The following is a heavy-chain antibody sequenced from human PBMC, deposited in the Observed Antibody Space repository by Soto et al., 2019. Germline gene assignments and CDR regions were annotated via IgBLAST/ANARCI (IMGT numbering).Heavy chain of an antibody. CDR2: IYYTGST. CDR3: AGPQCCEVWGGSAETEV. V-gene: IGHV4-61*01. J-gene: IGHJ6*01. Sequence: QVQLQESGPGLVKPSETLSLTCTVSGGSVSSGSHQWSWIRQSPGKGLEWIGYIYYTGSTNYNPSLTSRGTMSVDTSTNPLAPSLSSVTAADKAPYGGAGPQCCEVWGGSAETEVGAQGTAVT. D-gene: IGHD3-16*01. CDR1: GGSVSSGSHQ.